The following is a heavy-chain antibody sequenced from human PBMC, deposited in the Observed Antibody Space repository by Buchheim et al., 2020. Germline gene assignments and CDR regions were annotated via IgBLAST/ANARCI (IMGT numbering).Heavy chain of an antibody. V-gene: IGHV4-4*02. CDR2: IYHSGST. CDR3: ARVGYCSSTSCYNTPLFDY. CDR1: GGSISSSNW. J-gene: IGHJ4*02. Sequence: QVQLQESGPGLVKPSGTLSLTCAVSGGSISSSNWWSWVRQPPGKGLEWIGEIYHSGSTNYNPSLKSRVTISVDKSKKQYPPKLSSVTAADTAVYYCARVGYCSSTSCYNTPLFDYWGQGTL. D-gene: IGHD2-2*01.